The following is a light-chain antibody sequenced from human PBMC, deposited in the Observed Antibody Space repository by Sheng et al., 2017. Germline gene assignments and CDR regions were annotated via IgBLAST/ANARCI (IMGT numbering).Light chain of an antibody. CDR2: HAS. V-gene: IGKV3-15*01. CDR3: QQYGSSPGFT. CDR1: QSVRTS. Sequence: ETVMTQSPATLSVSPGERATLSCRASQSVRTSLAWYQQKPGQAPRLLIYHASTRATGIPTRFSGTGSGTEFTLTISRLEPEDFAVYYCQQYGSSPGFTFGPGTKVDIK. J-gene: IGKJ3*01.